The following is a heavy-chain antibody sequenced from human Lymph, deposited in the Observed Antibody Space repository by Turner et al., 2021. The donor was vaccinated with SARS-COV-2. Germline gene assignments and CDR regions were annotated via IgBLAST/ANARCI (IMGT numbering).Heavy chain of an antibody. D-gene: IGHD3-9*01. V-gene: IGHV1-8*01. CDR2: MNPNSGNT. Sequence: HVQLVQSVAAVTKPGASVKVSCKASGYTFTSYDINWVRQATGQGLEWMGWMNPNSGNTGYAQKFQGRVTMTRNNSISTAYMELSSLRSEDTAVYYCARAAQLTVWFDPWGQGTLVTVSS. CDR3: ARAAQLTVWFDP. J-gene: IGHJ5*02. CDR1: GYTFTSYD.